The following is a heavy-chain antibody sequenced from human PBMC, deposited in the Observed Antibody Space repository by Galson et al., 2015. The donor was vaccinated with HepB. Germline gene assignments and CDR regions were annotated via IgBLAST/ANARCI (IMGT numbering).Heavy chain of an antibody. CDR3: ARSSNYGAGSSTFDH. J-gene: IGHJ4*02. D-gene: IGHD3-10*01. CDR1: GYPFVSYG. V-gene: IGHV1-18*01. Sequence: SVKVSCKASGYPFVSYGVSWLRQAPGQGLEWVGWISNYNGNTKYAQKFQGRVTLTTDTYTKTAFMDLRNLKSDDTAVYYCARSSNYGAGSSTFDHLGQGTLVAVSS. CDR2: ISNYNGNT.